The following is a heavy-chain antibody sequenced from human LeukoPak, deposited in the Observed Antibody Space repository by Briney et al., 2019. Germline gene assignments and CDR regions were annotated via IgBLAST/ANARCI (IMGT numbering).Heavy chain of an antibody. CDR3: AKDRKNTMIVVGFDY. Sequence: PGGSLRLSCAASGFTLSSYAMGWVRQAPGKGLEWVSGISGSGGSTYYADSVKGRFTISRDNSKNTLYLQMNSPRAEDTAVYYCAKDRKNTMIVVGFDYWGQGTLVTVSS. CDR1: GFTLSSYA. V-gene: IGHV3-23*01. CDR2: ISGSGGST. D-gene: IGHD3-22*01. J-gene: IGHJ4*02.